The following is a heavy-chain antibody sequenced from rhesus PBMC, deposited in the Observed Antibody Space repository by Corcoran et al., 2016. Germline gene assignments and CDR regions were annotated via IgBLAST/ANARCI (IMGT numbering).Heavy chain of an antibody. CDR2: IYGNRPAP. CDR1: GGSISDSYY. CDR3: ASDPYCSSTYCSAIDY. V-gene: IGHV4S9*01. D-gene: IGHD2-15*01. J-gene: IGHJ4*01. Sequence: QVQLQESGPGLVKPSETLSLTCAVSGGSISDSYYWNWIRQPPGKGLEWIGNIYGNRPAPYYNPSPKIQVTISKDTSTNQFFLKLSSVTAADTAVYYCASDPYCSSTYCSAIDYWGQGVLVTVSS.